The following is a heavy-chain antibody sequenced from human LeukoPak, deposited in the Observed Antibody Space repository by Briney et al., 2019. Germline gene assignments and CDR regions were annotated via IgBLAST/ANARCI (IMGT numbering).Heavy chain of an antibody. CDR3: AVPHDFDY. Sequence: GGSLRLSCAASGFTFSSYSMNWVRQAPGKGLEWVSYISSSSSTIYYADSVKGRFTISRDNSKNTLYLQMNSLRAEDTAVYYCAVPHDFDYWGQGTLVTVSS. V-gene: IGHV3-48*01. CDR1: GFTFSSYS. J-gene: IGHJ4*02. D-gene: IGHD2-2*01. CDR2: ISSSSSTI.